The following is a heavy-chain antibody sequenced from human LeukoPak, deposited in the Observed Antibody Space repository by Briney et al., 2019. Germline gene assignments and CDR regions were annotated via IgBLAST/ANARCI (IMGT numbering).Heavy chain of an antibody. D-gene: IGHD2-2*01. Sequence: SGTLSLTCAVSGSSISSSNWWSWVRQPPGKGLEWIGEIYHSGSTNYNPSLKSRVTISVDKSKNQFSLKLSSVTAADTAVYYCARGYCSSTSCYYYGMDVWGKGTTVTVSS. J-gene: IGHJ6*04. CDR1: GSSISSSNW. CDR3: ARGYCSSTSCYYYGMDV. CDR2: IYHSGST. V-gene: IGHV4-4*02.